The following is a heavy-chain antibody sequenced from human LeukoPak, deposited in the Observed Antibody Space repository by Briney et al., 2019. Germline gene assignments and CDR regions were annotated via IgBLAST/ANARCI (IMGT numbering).Heavy chain of an antibody. Sequence: GGSLRLSCAASGFTFSSYWMHWVRQAPGKGLVWVSRINSDGSSTSYADSVKGRFTISRDNSKNSLYLQMNSLRAEDTALYYCAKEGYSRDGYNYAGGAFDIWGQGTMVTVSS. V-gene: IGHV3-74*01. CDR3: AKEGYSRDGYNYAGGAFDI. D-gene: IGHD5-24*01. CDR1: GFTFSSYW. CDR2: INSDGSST. J-gene: IGHJ3*02.